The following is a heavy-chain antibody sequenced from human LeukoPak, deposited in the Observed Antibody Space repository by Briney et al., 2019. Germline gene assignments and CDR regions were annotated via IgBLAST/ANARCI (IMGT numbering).Heavy chain of an antibody. V-gene: IGHV4-34*01. CDR3: ARSGGYPAKYYFDY. J-gene: IGHJ4*02. CDR2: INHSGST. CDR1: GGSFSGYY. D-gene: IGHD1-26*01. Sequence: SETLSLTCAVYGGSFSGYYWSWIRQPPGKGLEWIGEINHSGSTNYNPSLKSRVTISVDTSKNQFSLKLSSVTAEDTAVYYCARSGGYPAKYYFDYWGQGTLVTVSS.